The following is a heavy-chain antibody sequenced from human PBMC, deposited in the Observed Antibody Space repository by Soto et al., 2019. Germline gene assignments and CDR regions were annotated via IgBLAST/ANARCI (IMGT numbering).Heavy chain of an antibody. CDR3: ARRYCSGGSCYPDAFDI. Sequence: SETLSLTCTVSGGSISGSYWSWIRQTPGKVLEWVGYIHYSGSTNYNPSLKSRVTMSVDSAKNQFSLQLSSVTAADTAVYYCARRYCSGGSCYPDAFDIWGQGTMVTVSS. CDR1: GGSISGSY. J-gene: IGHJ3*02. D-gene: IGHD2-15*01. V-gene: IGHV4-59*01. CDR2: IHYSGST.